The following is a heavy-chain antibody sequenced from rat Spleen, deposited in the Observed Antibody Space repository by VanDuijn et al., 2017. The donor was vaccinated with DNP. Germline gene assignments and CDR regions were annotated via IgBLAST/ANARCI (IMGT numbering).Heavy chain of an antibody. CDR3: ARHRTIMPYYYAMDA. D-gene: IGHD1-12*01. CDR1: GITFSDHN. Sequence: EVQLVESDGGLVQPGRSLKLSCAVSGITFSDHNMAWVRQAPKKGLEWVATISYDGSRTYYRDSVKGRFTISRDNAKSTLYLQMNSLRSEDTATYYCARHRTIMPYYYAMDAWGQGASVTVSS. CDR2: ISYDGSRT. J-gene: IGHJ4*01. V-gene: IGHV5-7*01.